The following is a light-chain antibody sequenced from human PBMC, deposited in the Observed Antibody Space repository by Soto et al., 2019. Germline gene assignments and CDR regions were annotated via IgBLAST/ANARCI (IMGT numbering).Light chain of an antibody. CDR2: GDY. V-gene: IGLV1-44*01. CDR1: PSNIGSNT. CDR3: AAGDGGLGGHVI. Sequence: QSVLTQPPSASGTPGQGVTLSCSGSPSNIGSNTVSWYQQVSGSAPRLIMYGDYRRPSGVPARYSGSKSGASASLAISGLHCQDEALLYCAAGDGGLGGHVIFGGGTKPTV. J-gene: IGLJ2*01.